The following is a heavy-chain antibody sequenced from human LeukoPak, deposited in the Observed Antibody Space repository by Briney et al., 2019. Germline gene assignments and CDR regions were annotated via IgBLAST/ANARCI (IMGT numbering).Heavy chain of an antibody. Sequence: ASVTVSCLASGYTFTGYYMHWVRQAPGQGLEWMGWINPNSGDTNYAQKFQGRVTMTRDTSISTAYMELSRLRSDDTAVYYCARRIRGPFDYWGQGTLVTVSS. D-gene: IGHD3-10*01. V-gene: IGHV1-2*02. J-gene: IGHJ4*02. CDR1: GYTFTGYY. CDR3: ARRIRGPFDY. CDR2: INPNSGDT.